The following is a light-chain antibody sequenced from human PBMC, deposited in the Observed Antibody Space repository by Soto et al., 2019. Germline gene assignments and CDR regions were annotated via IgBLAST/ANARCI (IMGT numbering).Light chain of an antibody. Sequence: DIQMTQSPSSVSASVGDRVTITCRASQGITTWLAWYQHRPGRAPKVLIYAASRLQSGVPSRFSGSGSGTHFTLTISSLQTEDFATYYCHQTDSFPLTFVQGTRLQVK. CDR3: HQTDSFPLT. CDR2: AAS. CDR1: QGITTW. V-gene: IGKV1-12*01. J-gene: IGKJ5*01.